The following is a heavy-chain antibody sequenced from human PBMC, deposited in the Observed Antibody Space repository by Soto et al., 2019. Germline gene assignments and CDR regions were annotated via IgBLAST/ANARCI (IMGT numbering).Heavy chain of an antibody. CDR1: GFSLSTSGVG. CDR3: ARRRGYNWNNPAFDY. J-gene: IGHJ4*02. Sequence: SGPTLVNPTQTHTLTCTFSGFSLSTSGVGVGWIRQPPGKAREWLGIIYWNDDKKYSPSLRSRLGITKDTFINQVVLTMTNVDPLDTATYYCARRRGYNWNNPAFDYWGQGALVTVSS. D-gene: IGHD1-20*01. CDR2: IYWNDDK. V-gene: IGHV2-5*01.